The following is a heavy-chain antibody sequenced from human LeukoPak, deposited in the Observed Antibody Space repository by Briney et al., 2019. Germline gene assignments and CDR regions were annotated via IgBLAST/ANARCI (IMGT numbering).Heavy chain of an antibody. V-gene: IGHV3-23*01. Sequence: PGGSLRLSCAASGFTFSSYAMSWVRQAPGKGLEWVSAISGSGGSTYYADSVKGRFTISRDNSKSTLYLRMNSLRGEDTAVYYCAKDPPFGDYYYHVDVWGQGTTVTVSS. D-gene: IGHD3-10*01. CDR2: ISGSGGST. CDR3: AKDPPFGDYYYHVDV. J-gene: IGHJ6*02. CDR1: GFTFSSYA.